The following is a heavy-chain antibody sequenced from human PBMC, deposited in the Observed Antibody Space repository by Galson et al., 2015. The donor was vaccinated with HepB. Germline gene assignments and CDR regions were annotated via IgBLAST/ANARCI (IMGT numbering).Heavy chain of an antibody. V-gene: IGHV3-30*18. Sequence: SLRLSCAASGFTFSSYGMHWVRQAPGKGLEWVAVISYDGSNKYYADSVKGRFTISRDNSKNTLYLQMNSLRAEDTAVYYCAKATVRDSGGMDVWGQGTTVTVSS. D-gene: IGHD3-10*01. J-gene: IGHJ6*02. CDR2: ISYDGSNK. CDR1: GFTFSSYG. CDR3: AKATVRDSGGMDV.